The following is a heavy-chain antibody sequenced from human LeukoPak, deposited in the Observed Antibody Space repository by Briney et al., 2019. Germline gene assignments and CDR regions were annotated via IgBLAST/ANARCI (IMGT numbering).Heavy chain of an antibody. CDR3: AGGPGVRDAFDI. CDR2: IIPIFGTA. D-gene: IGHD3-10*01. CDR1: GGTFSSYA. Sequence: ASVKVSCKASGGTFSSYAISWVRQAPGQGLEWMGGIIPIFGTANYAQKFQGRVTITTDESTSTAYMELSSLRSEDTAVYYCAGGPGVRDAFDIWGQGTMVTVSS. V-gene: IGHV1-69*05. J-gene: IGHJ3*02.